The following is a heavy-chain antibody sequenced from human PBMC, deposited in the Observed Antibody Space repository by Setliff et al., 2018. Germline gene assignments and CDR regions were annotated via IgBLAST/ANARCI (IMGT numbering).Heavy chain of an antibody. J-gene: IGHJ5*02. D-gene: IGHD3-10*01. CDR3: AACITMVRGVIMKYNWFDP. CDR1: GVSINSTTYY. CDR2: IYYTRRT. Sequence: KPSETLSLTCNVAGVSINSTTYYWGWIRQPPGKGLEWIGNIYYTRRTYFNPSLKSRLTISVDSSKNQFSLRLTSVTAADTAISFCAACITMVRGVIMKYNWFDPWGPGTLVTVSS. V-gene: IGHV4-39*01.